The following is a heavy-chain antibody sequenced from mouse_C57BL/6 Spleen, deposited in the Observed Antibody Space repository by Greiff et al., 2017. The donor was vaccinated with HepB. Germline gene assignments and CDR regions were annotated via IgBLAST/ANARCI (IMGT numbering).Heavy chain of an antibody. CDR1: GYSITSGYY. V-gene: IGHV3-6*01. J-gene: IGHJ3*01. D-gene: IGHD2-5*01. Sequence: VQLKESGPGLVKPSQSLSLTCSVTGYSITSGYYWNWIRQFPGNKLEWMGYISYDGSNNYNPSLKNRISITRDTSKNQFFLKLNSVTTEDTATYYCAAYYSNLRFAYWGQGTLVTVSA. CDR2: ISYDGSN. CDR3: AAYYSNLRFAY.